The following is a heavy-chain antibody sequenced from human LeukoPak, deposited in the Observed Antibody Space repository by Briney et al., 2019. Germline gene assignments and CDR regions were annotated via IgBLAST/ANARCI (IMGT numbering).Heavy chain of an antibody. Sequence: APVKLSCSVSGSTLTELSMHTGRQAPGQRLEWMGGFDPEDGETIYAQKCPVRVTMTEDTSTATAYMELSSLRSEDTALYYCARGAPVGATTNWFDPWGQGTLVTVSS. V-gene: IGHV1-24*01. CDR2: FDPEDGET. D-gene: IGHD1-26*01. CDR1: GSTLTELS. J-gene: IGHJ5*02. CDR3: ARGAPVGATTNWFDP.